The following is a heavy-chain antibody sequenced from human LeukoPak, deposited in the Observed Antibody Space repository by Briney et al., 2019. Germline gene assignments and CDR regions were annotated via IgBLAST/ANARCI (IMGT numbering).Heavy chain of an antibody. D-gene: IGHD6-13*01. Sequence: PGGSLRLSCAASGFTFNTYWMTWFRQAPGKGLEWVANIKQDGSEKYYVDSVKGRFTISRDNAKNSLYLQMNSLRAEDTAIYYCARIRAAAGTWDYFDYWGQGTLVTVSS. CDR3: ARIRAAAGTWDYFDY. V-gene: IGHV3-7*01. CDR1: GFTFNTYW. J-gene: IGHJ4*02. CDR2: IKQDGSEK.